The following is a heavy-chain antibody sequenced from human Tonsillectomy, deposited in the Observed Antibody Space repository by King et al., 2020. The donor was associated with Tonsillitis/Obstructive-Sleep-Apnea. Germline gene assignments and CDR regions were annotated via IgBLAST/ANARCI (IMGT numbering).Heavy chain of an antibody. V-gene: IGHV3-30*01. CDR2: ISYDGSNK. Sequence: VQLVESGGGVVQPGRSLRLSCAASGFTFSSYAMHWVRQAPGKGLEWVAVISYDGSNKYYADSVKGRFTISRDNSKNTLYLQMNSLRAEDTAVYYCARDRSRDIVVVPAAMIRWGQGTLVTVSS. J-gene: IGHJ4*02. CDR3: ARDRSRDIVVVPAAMIR. CDR1: GFTFSSYA. D-gene: IGHD2-2*01.